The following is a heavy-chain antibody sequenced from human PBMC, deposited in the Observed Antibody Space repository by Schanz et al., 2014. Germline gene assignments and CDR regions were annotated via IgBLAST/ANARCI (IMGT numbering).Heavy chain of an antibody. Sequence: QVYLVESGGDLVKPGGSLRLSCAASGFTFSASAMHWIRQAPGKGLEWVSHISGSSIHKNYADSVKGRFSISRDNGETSVYLQINSLRVEYTAVYYCARFLARYQYYGVDVWGQGTTVIVSS. J-gene: IGHJ6*02. CDR1: GFTFSASA. D-gene: IGHD3-3*01. V-gene: IGHV3-11*05. CDR2: ISGSSIHK. CDR3: ARFLARYQYYGVDV.